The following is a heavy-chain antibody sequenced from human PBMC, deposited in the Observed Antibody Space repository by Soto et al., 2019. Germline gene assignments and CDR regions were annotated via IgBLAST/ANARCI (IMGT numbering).Heavy chain of an antibody. CDR3: STLGGPHLESRDY. J-gene: IGHJ4*02. CDR2: IKGDGSDT. CDR1: GFTFSSSR. D-gene: IGHD1-1*01. Sequence: EVQLVESGGGLVQPGGSLRLSCAASGFTFSSSRMHWVRQVPGKGLVWVSHIKGDGSDTSYAESVKGRFTVSRDNAKDTLYLQINNLRAEDTALYYCSTLGGPHLESRDYWGQGTLVTVSS. V-gene: IGHV3-74*01.